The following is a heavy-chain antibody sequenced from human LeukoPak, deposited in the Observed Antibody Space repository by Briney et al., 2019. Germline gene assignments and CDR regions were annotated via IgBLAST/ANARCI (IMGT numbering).Heavy chain of an antibody. CDR3: ARDWRGVPGTARYYYFGMDV. Sequence: SGTLSLTCTVAGGSIGSYYWSWIRQPPGKGLEWIGYVYYNGITNYNPSLKSRVTISVDTSKIQFSLRLTSVTAADTAVYYCARDWRGVPGTARYYYFGMDVWGQGATVTVSS. CDR1: GGSIGSYY. D-gene: IGHD6-13*01. V-gene: IGHV4-59*01. J-gene: IGHJ6*02. CDR2: VYYNGIT.